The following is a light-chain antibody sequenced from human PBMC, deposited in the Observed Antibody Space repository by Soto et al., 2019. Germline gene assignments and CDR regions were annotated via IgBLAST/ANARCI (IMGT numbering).Light chain of an antibody. CDR3: MQALQAL. CDR1: QSLLHSNGYNY. Sequence: DIVMTQSPLSLPVTPGEPASISCRSSQSLLHSNGYNYLDWYLQKPGQSPQLLIYLGSNRASGVAARFSGSGSGTDFTLKISRVEAEDVGVYYCMQALQALFGQGTKVEIK. CDR2: LGS. J-gene: IGKJ1*01. V-gene: IGKV2-28*01.